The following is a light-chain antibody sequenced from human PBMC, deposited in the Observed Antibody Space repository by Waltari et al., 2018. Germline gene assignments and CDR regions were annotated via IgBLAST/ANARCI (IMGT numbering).Light chain of an antibody. CDR3: HQYYSAPRT. V-gene: IGKV4-1*01. CDR2: WAS. Sequence: DIVMTQSPDSLAVSLGERATINCKSSQSVFYSSNNKNDLAWYQQKPGQPPKLLIYWASTRESGVPDRFSGSGSGTDVTLTISSLQAEDVAVYYCHQYYSAPRTFGQGTKVAIK. CDR1: QSVFYSSNNKND. J-gene: IGKJ1*01.